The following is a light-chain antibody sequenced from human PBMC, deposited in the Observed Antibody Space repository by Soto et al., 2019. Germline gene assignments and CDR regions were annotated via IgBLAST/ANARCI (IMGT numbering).Light chain of an antibody. V-gene: IGKV1-39*01. CDR2: GAS. CDR3: HQSHSAPVT. J-gene: IGKJ5*01. Sequence: DIQMSQSPSSLSASVGYRVTINCRASQSITNYLNWYHQRTGKAPKVLIYGASSLRTGVPSRFSGSGSGTEFTLTISSLQPEEWATDDGHQSHSAPVTCGQGTRLEIK. CDR1: QSITNY.